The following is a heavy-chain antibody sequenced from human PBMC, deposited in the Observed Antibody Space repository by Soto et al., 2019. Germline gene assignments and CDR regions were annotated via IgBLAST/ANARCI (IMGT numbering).Heavy chain of an antibody. CDR2: ISAYNGNT. Sequence: QVQLVQSGAEVKKPGASVKVSCKASGYTFSSYGFSWVRQAPGQGLEWMGWISAYNGNTNYAQKVQGRVTMTTDTSTSAAYMELRSLSSDDAAVYYWARDRGGGGSIDYWGQGTLVTVSS. CDR3: ARDRGGGGSIDY. CDR1: GYTFSSYG. D-gene: IGHD5-12*01. V-gene: IGHV1-18*01. J-gene: IGHJ4*02.